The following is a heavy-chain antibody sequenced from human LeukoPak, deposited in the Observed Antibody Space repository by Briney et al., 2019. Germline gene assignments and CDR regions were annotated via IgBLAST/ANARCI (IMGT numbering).Heavy chain of an antibody. CDR1: GGSISSYY. Sequence: PSETLSLTCTVSGGSISSYYWSWIRQPPGKGLEWIGYIYYSGSTNYNPSLKSRVTISVDTSKNQFSLKLSSVTAADTAVYYCARGVDWFDPWGQGTLVTVSS. V-gene: IGHV4-59*01. J-gene: IGHJ5*02. CDR3: ARGVDWFDP. CDR2: IYYSGST.